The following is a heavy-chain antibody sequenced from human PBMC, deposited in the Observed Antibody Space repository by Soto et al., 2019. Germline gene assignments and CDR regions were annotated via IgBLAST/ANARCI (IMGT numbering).Heavy chain of an antibody. CDR2: VSGSGGST. V-gene: IGHV3-23*01. CDR1: GFTFSSYA. J-gene: IGHJ4*02. Sequence: EVQLLESGGGLVQPGGSLRLSCAASGFTFSSYAMSWVRQAPGKGLEWVSAVSGSGGSTYYADSVKGRFTISRDNSKNTLYLQMNSLRAEDTGVYYCAKDREALVRLPVYWGQGTLVTVSS. D-gene: IGHD2-8*02. CDR3: AKDREALVRLPVY.